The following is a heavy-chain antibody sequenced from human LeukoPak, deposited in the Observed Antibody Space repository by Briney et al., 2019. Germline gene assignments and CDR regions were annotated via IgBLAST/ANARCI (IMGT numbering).Heavy chain of an antibody. CDR3: ARIPLYFLEPFDY. CDR2: ISHRGRT. V-gene: IGHV4-34*01. CDR1: GGSVSGYY. J-gene: IGHJ4*02. Sequence: TSETLSLTCAVYGGSVSGYYWSWIRQPPGKGLEWIGEISHRGRTHYNPSLKGRVTMSVDTSKNLFALEVDSVTAADTAVYYCARIPLYFLEPFDYWGQGILVTVAS. D-gene: IGHD3-3*01.